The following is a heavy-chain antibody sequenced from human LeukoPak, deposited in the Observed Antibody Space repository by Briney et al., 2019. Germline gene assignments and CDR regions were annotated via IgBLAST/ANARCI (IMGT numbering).Heavy chain of an antibody. CDR3: AREVYDSSGQHYNWFDP. D-gene: IGHD3-22*01. Sequence: GGSLRLSFAASGFTFSSYSMNWGRQAPGKGLEWVSSISSSSSYIYYADSVKGRFTISRDNAKNSLYLQMNSLRAEDTAVYYCAREVYDSSGQHYNWFDPWGQGTLVTVSS. V-gene: IGHV3-21*01. CDR1: GFTFSSYS. J-gene: IGHJ5*02. CDR2: ISSSSSYI.